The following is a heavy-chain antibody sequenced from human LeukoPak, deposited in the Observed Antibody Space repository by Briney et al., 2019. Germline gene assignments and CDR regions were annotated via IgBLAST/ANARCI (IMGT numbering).Heavy chain of an antibody. V-gene: IGHV3-53*01. Sequence: GGSLRLSCTASGFSVSTNYMSWVRQAPGKGLEWVSIIYSDDTTYYADSVKGRFTISIDNSKNTLYLQMNSLRAEDTAVYYCASTKHDYGDYDYYYYYYMDVWGKGTTVTISS. CDR3: ASTKHDYGDYDYYYYYYMDV. CDR1: GFSVSTNY. J-gene: IGHJ6*03. CDR2: IYSDDTT. D-gene: IGHD4-17*01.